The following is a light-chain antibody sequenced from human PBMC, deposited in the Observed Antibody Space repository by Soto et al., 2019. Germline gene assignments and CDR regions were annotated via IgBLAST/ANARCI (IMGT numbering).Light chain of an antibody. J-gene: IGKJ4*01. CDR1: QSVSSY. CDR2: DAS. CDR3: QQRSNWFLT. V-gene: IGKV3-11*01. Sequence: EIVLTQSPATLSLSPGERATLSCRASQSVSSYLAWYQQKPGQAPRLLIYDASNRATGIPARFSGSGSGTDFTLTISSLEPEDFAFYYCQQRSNWFLTVGVGTKVEIK.